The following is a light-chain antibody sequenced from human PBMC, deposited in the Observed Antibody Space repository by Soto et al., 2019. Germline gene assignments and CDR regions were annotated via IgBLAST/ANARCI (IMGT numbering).Light chain of an antibody. CDR2: GAS. CDR1: QSVSSSY. V-gene: IGKV3-20*01. CDR3: QQYGSSAWT. Sequence: EIVLTQSPGTLSLSPGERATLSCRASQSVSSSYLAWYQQKPGQAPRLLIYGASSRATGIPDRFSGSESGTDFTLTISRLEPEDFAVYHCQQYGSSAWTFGQGTKVEIK. J-gene: IGKJ1*01.